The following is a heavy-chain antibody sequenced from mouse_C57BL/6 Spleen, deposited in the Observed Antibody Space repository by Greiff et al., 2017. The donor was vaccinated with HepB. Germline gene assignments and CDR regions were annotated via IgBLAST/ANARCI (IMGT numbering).Heavy chain of an antibody. CDR3: ARGDGYYDGYFDV. Sequence: EVKLQESGPGLVKPSQSLSLTCSVTGYSITSGYYWNWIRQFPGNKLEWMGYISYDGSNNYNPSLKNRISITRDTSKNQFFLKLNSVTTEDTATYYCARGDGYYDGYFDVWGTGTTVTVSS. CDR1: GYSITSGYY. V-gene: IGHV3-6*01. J-gene: IGHJ1*03. D-gene: IGHD2-3*01. CDR2: ISYDGSN.